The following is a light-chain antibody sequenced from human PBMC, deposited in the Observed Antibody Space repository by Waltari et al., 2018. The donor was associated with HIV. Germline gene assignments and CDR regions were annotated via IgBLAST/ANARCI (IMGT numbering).Light chain of an antibody. J-gene: IGLJ3*02. CDR2: RND. V-gene: IGLV1-44*01. CDR3: ASWDDNLNHWV. Sequence: QSVLTQTPSASRAPGQSILMSCSGTNSNVGSNFFSWFQQVSGGAPKLVIYRNDQRPSGVPARFAAAKSGSTASLAIARLQSDDEAEYFCASWDDNLNHWVFGGGTKLTV. CDR1: NSNVGSNF.